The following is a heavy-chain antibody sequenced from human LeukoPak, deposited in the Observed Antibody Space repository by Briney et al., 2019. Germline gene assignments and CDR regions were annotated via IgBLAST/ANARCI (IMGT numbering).Heavy chain of an antibody. CDR1: GYSFTNYW. V-gene: IGHV5-51*01. J-gene: IGHJ6*03. Sequence: GESLKISCEGSGYSFTNYWIGWVRQMPGKGLEWMGIIYPGDSDTRYSPSFQGQVTISADKSISTAYLQWSSLKASDTAMYYCARHHSGSYYYYYYYMDVWGKGTTVTVSS. CDR3: ARHHSGSYYYYYYYMDV. D-gene: IGHD1-26*01. CDR2: IYPGDSDT.